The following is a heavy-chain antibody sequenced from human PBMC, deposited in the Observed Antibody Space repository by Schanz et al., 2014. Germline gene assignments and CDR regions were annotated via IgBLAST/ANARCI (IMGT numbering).Heavy chain of an antibody. V-gene: IGHV3-11*04. CDR3: ARPALWFGDNCFDP. J-gene: IGHJ5*02. CDR2: ISSSSSTR. CDR1: GFTFSDYY. Sequence: VQLVESGGGLVKPGGSLRLSCAASGFTFSDYYINWIRQAPGKGLEWVSYISSSSSTRYYADSVKGRFTISRDNAKNSLFLQMNSLRAEDTAVYYCARPALWFGDNCFDPWGQGTLVTVSS. D-gene: IGHD3-10*01.